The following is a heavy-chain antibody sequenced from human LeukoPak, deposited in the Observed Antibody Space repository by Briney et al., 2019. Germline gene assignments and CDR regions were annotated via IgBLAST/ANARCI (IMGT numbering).Heavy chain of an antibody. CDR3: GAGYYGSGIDY. CDR2: ISYDGSNE. CDR1: GFTFSSYA. D-gene: IGHD3-10*01. V-gene: IGHV3-30-3*01. Sequence: GGSLRLSCAASGFTFSSYAMHWVRQAPGKGLEWVAVISYDGSNEYYADSVKGRFSISRDNSKNTLYLQMNSLRAEDTAVYYSGAGYYGSGIDYWGQGTLVTVPS. J-gene: IGHJ4*02.